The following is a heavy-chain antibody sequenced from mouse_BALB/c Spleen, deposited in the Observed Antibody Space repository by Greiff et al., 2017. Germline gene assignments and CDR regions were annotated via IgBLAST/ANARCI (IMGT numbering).Heavy chain of an antibody. CDR2: ISYDGSN. V-gene: IGHV3-6*02. CDR1: GYSITSGYY. D-gene: IGHD1-2*01. Sequence: VQLQQSGPGLVKPSQSLSLTCSVTGYSITSGYYWNWIRQFPGNKLEWMGYISYDGSNNYNPSLKNRISITRDTSKNQFCLKLNSVTTEDTATYYCARRPLGGYAMDYWGQGTSVTVSS. J-gene: IGHJ4*01. CDR3: ARRPLGGYAMDY.